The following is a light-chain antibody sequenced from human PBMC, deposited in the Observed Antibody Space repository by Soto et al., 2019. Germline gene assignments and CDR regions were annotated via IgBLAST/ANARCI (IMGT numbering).Light chain of an antibody. CDR2: AAS. CDR3: QQSHSTPLT. Sequence: DIQMTQSPSSLSASVGDRVTITCRASQSISSYLNWYQQKPGKAPKLLIYAASSLQSGVPSRFSGSGSGTDFTPTISSLQPEDFATYYCQQSHSTPLTFGQGTKVEIK. J-gene: IGKJ1*01. V-gene: IGKV1-39*01. CDR1: QSISSY.